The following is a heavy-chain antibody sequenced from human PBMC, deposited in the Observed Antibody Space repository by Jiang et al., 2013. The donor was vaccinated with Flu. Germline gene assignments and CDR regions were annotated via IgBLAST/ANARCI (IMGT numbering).Heavy chain of an antibody. V-gene: IGHV2-5*01. D-gene: IGHD1-26*01. CDR2: YWNDDK. CDR3: AHSPLAGANDY. Sequence: YWNDDKRYSPSLKSRLTITKDTSKNQVVLTMTNMDPVDTATYYCAHSPLAGANDYWGQGTLVTVSS. J-gene: IGHJ4*02.